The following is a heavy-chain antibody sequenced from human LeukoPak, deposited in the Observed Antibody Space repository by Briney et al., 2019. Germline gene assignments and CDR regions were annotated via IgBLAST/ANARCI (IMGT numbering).Heavy chain of an antibody. Sequence: SETLSLTCTVSGGSISSSSYYWGWIRQPPGKGLEWIGSIYYSGSTYYNPSLKSRVTISVDTSKNQFSLKLSSVTAADTAVYYCASGPITMTGTSAFDIWGQGTMVTVSS. V-gene: IGHV4-39*01. D-gene: IGHD3-22*01. CDR1: GGSISSSSYY. J-gene: IGHJ3*02. CDR3: ASGPITMTGTSAFDI. CDR2: IYYSGST.